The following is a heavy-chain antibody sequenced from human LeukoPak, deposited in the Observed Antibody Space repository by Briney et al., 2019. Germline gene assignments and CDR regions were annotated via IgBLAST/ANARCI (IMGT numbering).Heavy chain of an antibody. CDR2: IKHDGTEK. J-gene: IGHJ4*02. V-gene: IGHV3-7*03. CDR3: ARNTGYSSSLVDY. D-gene: IGHD6-13*01. Sequence: ATIKHDGTEKNYVDSVKGRLTISRDNTKNSLYLELNSLRAEDTAVYYCARNTGYSSSLVDYWGQGTLVTVSS.